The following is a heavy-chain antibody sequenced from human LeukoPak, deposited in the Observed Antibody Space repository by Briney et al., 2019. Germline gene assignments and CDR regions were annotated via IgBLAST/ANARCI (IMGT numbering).Heavy chain of an antibody. V-gene: IGHV3-21*01. D-gene: IGHD3-10*01. CDR2: ISSSSSYI. Sequence: PGGSLRLSCAASGFTFSSYSMNWVRQAPGKGLEWVSSISSSSSYIYYADSVKGRLTISRDNAKNSLYLQMNSLRAEDTAVYYCAREGYYYGSGSYVDYWGQGTLVTVSS. J-gene: IGHJ4*02. CDR3: AREGYYYGSGSYVDY. CDR1: GFTFSSYS.